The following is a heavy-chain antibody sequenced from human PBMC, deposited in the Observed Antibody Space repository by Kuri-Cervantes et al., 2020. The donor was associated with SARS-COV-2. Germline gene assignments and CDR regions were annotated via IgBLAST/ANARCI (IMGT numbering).Heavy chain of an antibody. Sequence: GESLKISCKGSGYTFTGYYMHWVRQAPGQGLEWMGWINPNSGGTNYAQKFQGRVTMTRETSISTAYMELSRLRSDDTAVYYCARDRTRSSWYVWGGSIYGMDVWGQGTTVTVSS. CDR2: INPNSGGT. CDR3: ARDRTRSSWYVWGGSIYGMDV. D-gene: IGHD6-13*01. CDR1: GYTFTGYY. J-gene: IGHJ6*02. V-gene: IGHV1-2*02.